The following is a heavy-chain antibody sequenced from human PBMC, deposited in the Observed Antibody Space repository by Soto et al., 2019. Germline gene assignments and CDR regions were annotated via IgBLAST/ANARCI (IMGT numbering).Heavy chain of an antibody. J-gene: IGHJ4*02. CDR2: IYYSGST. CDR3: ARGTRVVITSDY. V-gene: IGHV4-39*01. Sequence: TSQTLSLTCTVSGGSIGSSSYYWGWIRQPPGKGLEWIGSIYYSGSTYYNPSLKSRVTISVDTSKNQFSLKLSSVTAADTAVYYCARGTRVVITSDYWGQGTLVTVSS. CDR1: GGSIGSSSYY. D-gene: IGHD3-22*01.